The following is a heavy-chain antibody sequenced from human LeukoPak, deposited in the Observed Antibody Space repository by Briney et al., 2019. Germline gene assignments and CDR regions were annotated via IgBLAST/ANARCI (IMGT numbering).Heavy chain of an antibody. Sequence: SVEVSCKASGGTFSSYAISWVRQAPGQGLEWMGGIIPIFGTANYAQKFQGRVTITADESTSTAYMELSSLRSEDTAVYYCARVPSRYYDSSGYYDEGFDYWGQGTLVTVSS. CDR1: GGTFSSYA. J-gene: IGHJ4*02. CDR3: ARVPSRYYDSSGYYDEGFDY. V-gene: IGHV1-69*13. D-gene: IGHD3-22*01. CDR2: IIPIFGTA.